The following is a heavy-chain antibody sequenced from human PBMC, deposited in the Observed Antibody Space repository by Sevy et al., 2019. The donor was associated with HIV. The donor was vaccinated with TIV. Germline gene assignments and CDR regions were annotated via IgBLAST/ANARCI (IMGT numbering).Heavy chain of an antibody. D-gene: IGHD3-3*01. Sequence: GGSLRLSCAASRFTFSSYAMSWVRQAPGKGLEWVSAITGSGGSTYYADSVKGRFTISRDNSKNTLYLQMNSLRAEDTAVYYCAKDSQTGRYYDFWSGYSNYYYYYGMDVWGQGTTVTVSS. J-gene: IGHJ6*02. CDR3: AKDSQTGRYYDFWSGYSNYYYYYGMDV. CDR1: RFTFSSYA. CDR2: ITGSGGST. V-gene: IGHV3-23*01.